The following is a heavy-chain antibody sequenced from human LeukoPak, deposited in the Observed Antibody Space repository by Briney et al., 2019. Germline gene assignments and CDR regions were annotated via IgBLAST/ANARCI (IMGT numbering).Heavy chain of an antibody. Sequence: SETLSLTCAVYGGSFSGYYWSWIRQPPGKGLEWIGEINHSGSTNYNPSLKNRVTISVDTSKNQFSLKLSSVTAADTAVYYCARGGGYRYYDSSGYYLAQNYFDYWGQGTLVTVSS. D-gene: IGHD3-22*01. J-gene: IGHJ4*02. CDR3: ARGGGYRYYDSSGYYLAQNYFDY. CDR2: INHSGST. V-gene: IGHV4-34*01. CDR1: GGSFSGYY.